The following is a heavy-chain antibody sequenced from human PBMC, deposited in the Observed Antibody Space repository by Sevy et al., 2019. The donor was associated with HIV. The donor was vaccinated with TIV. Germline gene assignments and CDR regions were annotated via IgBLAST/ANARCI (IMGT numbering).Heavy chain of an antibody. CDR3: ARDTSSGDYDFWSGPPGAPGY. J-gene: IGHJ4*02. CDR1: GYTFTGYY. D-gene: IGHD3-3*01. V-gene: IGHV1-2*06. CDR2: INPNSGGT. Sequence: ASVKVSCKASGYTFTGYYMHWVRQAPGQGLEWMGRINPNSGGTNYAQKFRGRVTMTRDTSISTAYMGLSRLRADDTAVDYCARDTSSGDYDFWSGPPGAPGYWGQGTLVTVSS.